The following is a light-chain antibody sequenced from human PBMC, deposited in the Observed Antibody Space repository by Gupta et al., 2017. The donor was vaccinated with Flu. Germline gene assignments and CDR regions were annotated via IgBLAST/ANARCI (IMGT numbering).Light chain of an antibody. J-gene: IGKJ1*01. CDR3: QQYDSTPLWT. V-gene: IGKV4-1*01. CDR2: WAS. CDR1: QSVLYSSNNKNY. Sequence: DIVMTQSPDSMAVSLGERATIHCKSSQSVLYSSNNKNYLAWYQQKPGQPPKLLIYWASTRESGVPDRFSGSWSGTDFTLTISSLQAEDVAVYYCQQYDSTPLWTFGQGTKVEIK.